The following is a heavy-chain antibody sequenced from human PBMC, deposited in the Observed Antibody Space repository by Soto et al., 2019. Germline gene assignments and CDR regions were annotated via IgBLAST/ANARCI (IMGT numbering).Heavy chain of an antibody. Sequence: GGSLRLSCAASGFTFSDHYMDWVRQAPGKGLEWVARIRNKANSYSTQYAASVKGRFTISRDDSKDSLFLQMNSLKTDDTAVYYCTRVRLGAPTPYFDSWGQGTLVTVSS. D-gene: IGHD2-15*01. CDR3: TRVRLGAPTPYFDS. CDR1: GFTFSDHY. J-gene: IGHJ4*02. V-gene: IGHV3-72*01. CDR2: IRNKANSYST.